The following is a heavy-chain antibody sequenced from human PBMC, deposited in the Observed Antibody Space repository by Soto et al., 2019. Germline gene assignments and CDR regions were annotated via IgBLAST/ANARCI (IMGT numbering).Heavy chain of an antibody. V-gene: IGHV4-31*03. J-gene: IGHJ5*02. CDR3: ARWWSGSRQGFDP. CDR1: GGSISSGDYY. D-gene: IGHD3-3*01. Sequence: QVQLQESGPGLVKPSQTLSLTCTVSGGSISSGDYYWSWIRQHPGKGLEWIGYIYYSGSTCYNPSLKSRVTIPVDTSKNQFSLKLSSVTAADTAVYYCARWWSGSRQGFDPWGQGTLVTVSS. CDR2: IYYSGST.